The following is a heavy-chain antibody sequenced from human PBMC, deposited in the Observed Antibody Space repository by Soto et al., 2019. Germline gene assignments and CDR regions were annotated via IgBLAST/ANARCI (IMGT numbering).Heavy chain of an antibody. CDR1: GFTFSDNY. D-gene: IGHD7-27*01. CDR3: VKGRNWASGSDY. Sequence: QVQLVESGGGLVKPGGSLRLSCAASGFTFSDNYMSWIRQAPGKGLEWVSYINSRSSSTNYAGSVKGRFTISRDNAKNLLYLQMSSLTVEDTAVYYCVKGRNWASGSDYRGQGTLVTVSS. CDR2: INSRSSST. V-gene: IGHV3-11*05. J-gene: IGHJ4*02.